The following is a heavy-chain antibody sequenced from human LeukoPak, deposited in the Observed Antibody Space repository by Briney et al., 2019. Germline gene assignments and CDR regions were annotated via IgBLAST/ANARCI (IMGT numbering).Heavy chain of an antibody. Sequence: GGSLRLSCAASGFTFSNYAMHWVRQAPGKGLEWVAVTSYDESNKYYADSVKGRFAISRDNSKKTLYLQMNSLRGEDTAVYYCARVVVSSSSDYFDYWGQGTLVIVSS. CDR1: GFTFSNYA. CDR2: TSYDESNK. D-gene: IGHD6-6*01. CDR3: ARVVVSSSSDYFDY. J-gene: IGHJ4*02. V-gene: IGHV3-30*09.